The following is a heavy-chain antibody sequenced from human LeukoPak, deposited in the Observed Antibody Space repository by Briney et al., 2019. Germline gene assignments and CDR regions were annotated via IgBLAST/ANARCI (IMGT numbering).Heavy chain of an antibody. Sequence: GGSLRLSCVVSGFTLSSHGMHWVRQAPGKGLEWVAVISSDGGKKSYADSVKGRFTISRDNSKNTLYLQMDSLRAEDTAVYYCARGGVMTTTSCHDYWGQGTLVTVSS. CDR2: ISSDGGKK. V-gene: IGHV3-30*03. CDR1: GFTLSSHG. J-gene: IGHJ4*02. D-gene: IGHD3-3*01. CDR3: ARGGVMTTTSCHDY.